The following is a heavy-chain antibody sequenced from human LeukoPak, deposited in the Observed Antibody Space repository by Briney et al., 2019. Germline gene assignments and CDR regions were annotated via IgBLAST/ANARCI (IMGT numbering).Heavy chain of an antibody. CDR1: GYTFTGYY. V-gene: IGHV1-2*02. CDR3: ARSFGYIVATIGEDDY. J-gene: IGHJ4*02. Sequence: ASVKVSCKASGYTFTGYYMHWVRQAPGQGLEWMGWINPNSGGTNYAQKFQGRVTITRDTSISTAYMELSRLRSDDTAVYYCARSFGYIVATIGEDDYWGQGTLVTVSS. D-gene: IGHD5-12*01. CDR2: INPNSGGT.